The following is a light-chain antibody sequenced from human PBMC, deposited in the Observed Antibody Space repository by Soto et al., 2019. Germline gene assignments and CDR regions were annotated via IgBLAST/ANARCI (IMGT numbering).Light chain of an antibody. CDR1: SSSIGSNT. CDR2: SNN. CDR3: AAWDDSLNGWV. J-gene: IGLJ3*02. V-gene: IGLV1-44*01. Sequence: QSVLTQPPSASATPGQRVTISCSGSSSSIGSNTVDWYQQLPGTAPKLLVYSNNQRPSGVPDRFSGSKSGTSGSLAISGLQSEDEADYYCAAWDDSLNGWVFGGGTKVTVL.